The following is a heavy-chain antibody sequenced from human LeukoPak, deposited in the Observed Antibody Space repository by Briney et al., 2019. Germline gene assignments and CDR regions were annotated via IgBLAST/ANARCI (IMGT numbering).Heavy chain of an antibody. CDR2: INSDGSST. J-gene: IGHJ4*02. D-gene: IGHD1-7*01. CDR3: VVGTKHLSYHFFDY. V-gene: IGHV3-74*01. CDR1: GFTFSSYW. Sequence: PGGSLRLSCAASGFTFSSYWMHWVRQAPGKGLVWVSRINSDGSSTSYADSVKGRFTLSRDNAKNTLYLQMNSLRVEDTAVYYCVVGTKHLSYHFFDYWGQGALVTVSS.